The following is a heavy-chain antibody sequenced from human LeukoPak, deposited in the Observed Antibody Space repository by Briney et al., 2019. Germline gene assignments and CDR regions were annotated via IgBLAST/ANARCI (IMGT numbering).Heavy chain of an antibody. Sequence: GGSLRLSCAASGFTFSSYWMHWVRQAPGKGLVWVSVIYSGGSTYYADSVKGRFTISRDNSKNTLYLQMNSLRAEDTAVYYCARGVAAGTVYWGQGTLVTVSS. V-gene: IGHV3-53*01. J-gene: IGHJ4*02. CDR3: ARGVAAGTVY. D-gene: IGHD6-13*01. CDR1: GFTFSSYW. CDR2: IYSGGST.